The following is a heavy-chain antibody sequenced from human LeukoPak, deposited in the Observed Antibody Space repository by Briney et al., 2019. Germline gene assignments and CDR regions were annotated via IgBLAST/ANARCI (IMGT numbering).Heavy chain of an antibody. Sequence: GGSLRLSCAASGFNFSSYAMSWVRQAPGKGLEWVSAISGSGGSTYYADSVKGRFTISRDNSKNALYLQMNSLRAEDTAVYYCAKDRTTYYDFWSGYYSGGFDYWGQGTLVTVSS. J-gene: IGHJ4*02. CDR1: GFNFSSYA. CDR3: AKDRTTYYDFWSGYYSGGFDY. CDR2: ISGSGGST. D-gene: IGHD3-3*01. V-gene: IGHV3-23*01.